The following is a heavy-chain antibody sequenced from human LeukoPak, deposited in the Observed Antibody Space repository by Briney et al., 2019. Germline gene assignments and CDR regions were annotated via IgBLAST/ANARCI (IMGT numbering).Heavy chain of an antibody. J-gene: IGHJ3*02. D-gene: IGHD3-16*02. CDR3: AKDLGDMITFGGVIVPYAFDI. CDR1: GFTFSSHA. Sequence: PGGSLRLSCAASGFTFSSHAMNWVRQAPGKGLEWVSGISGSGGDTYYADPVKGRFTISKNNSKNILYLQMNSLRAEDTAVYYCAKDLGDMITFGGVIVPYAFDIWGQGTMVTVSS. V-gene: IGHV3-23*01. CDR2: ISGSGGDT.